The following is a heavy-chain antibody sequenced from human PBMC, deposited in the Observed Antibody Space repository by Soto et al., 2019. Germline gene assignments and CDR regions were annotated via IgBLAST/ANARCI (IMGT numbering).Heavy chain of an antibody. Sequence: SETLSLTCTVSGGSISSGDYYWCWIRQPPGKGLEWIGSIFYSGNTHYNPALRSRLTISVDTSKNQFSLKLSSVTAADTAVYYCARASAYTATDFDYWGQGTLVTVS. CDR3: ARASAYTATDFDY. J-gene: IGHJ4*02. CDR2: IFYSGNT. V-gene: IGHV4-30-4*01. CDR1: GGSISSGDYY. D-gene: IGHD2-15*01.